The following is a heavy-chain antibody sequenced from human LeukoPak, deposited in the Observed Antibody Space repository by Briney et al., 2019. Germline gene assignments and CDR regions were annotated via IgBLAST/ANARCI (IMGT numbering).Heavy chain of an antibody. Sequence: GGSLRLSCAASGFTFSSYAMHWVRQAPGKGLEWVAVISYDGSNKYYADFVKGRFTISRDNSKNTLYLQMNSLRAEDTAVYYCARDLNSYGYSGPTGYWGQGTLVTASS. CDR1: GFTFSSYA. D-gene: IGHD5-18*01. CDR2: ISYDGSNK. CDR3: ARDLNSYGYSGPTGY. V-gene: IGHV3-30*04. J-gene: IGHJ4*02.